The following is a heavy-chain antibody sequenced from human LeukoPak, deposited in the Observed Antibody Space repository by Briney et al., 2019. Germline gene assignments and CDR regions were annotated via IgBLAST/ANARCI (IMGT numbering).Heavy chain of an antibody. J-gene: IGHJ4*02. CDR1: GFTFSNAS. V-gene: IGHV3-21*01. CDR2: ISSSSSHI. Sequence: GGSLRLSCAAPGFTFSNASMNWVRQAPGKGLEWVSSISSSSSHIYYADSVKGRFTISRDNAKNSLYLQMNSLRAEDTAVYYCAREDIVATMTFDYWGQGTLVTVSS. D-gene: IGHD5-12*01. CDR3: AREDIVATMTFDY.